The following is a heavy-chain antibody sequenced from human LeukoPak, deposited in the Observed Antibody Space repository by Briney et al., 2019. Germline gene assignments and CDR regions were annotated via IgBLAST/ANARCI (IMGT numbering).Heavy chain of an antibody. J-gene: IGHJ4*02. CDR1: GFTISSYE. CDR3: ARGGDDILTGYYYY. Sequence: PGGSLRLSCAASGFTISSYEMNWVRQAPGKGLEWVSYVSSSGSTIYYADSVKGRFTISRDNAKNSLYLQMNSLRAEDTAVYYCARGGDDILTGYYYYWGPGTLVTVSS. CDR2: VSSSGSTI. D-gene: IGHD3-9*01. V-gene: IGHV3-48*03.